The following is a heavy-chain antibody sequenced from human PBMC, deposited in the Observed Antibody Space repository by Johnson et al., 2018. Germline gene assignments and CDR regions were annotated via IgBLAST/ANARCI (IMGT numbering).Heavy chain of an antibody. CDR2: ILYGGGNK. CDR3: GTETDGFDS. J-gene: IGHJ3*02. CDR1: GFIFSNYA. V-gene: IGHV3-30*03. Sequence: QVQLVQSGGGVVQPGGSLRLSCAASGFIFSNYAMHWVRQAPGKGLEWVAVILYGGGNKYYADSLKGRFTISRDKSKNTLYLQMNSLKAEDTAVYSCGTETDGFDSWGQGTLVTVSS.